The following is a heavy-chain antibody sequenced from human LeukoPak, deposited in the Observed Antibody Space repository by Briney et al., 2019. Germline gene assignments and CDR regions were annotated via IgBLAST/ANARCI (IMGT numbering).Heavy chain of an antibody. CDR3: AKGDSSGWYRYFGRYYYGMDV. V-gene: IGHV4-34*01. D-gene: IGHD6-19*01. CDR1: GGSFSGYY. CDR2: INHSGST. J-gene: IGHJ6*02. Sequence: SETLSLTCAVYGGSFSGYYWSWIRQPPGKGLEWIGEINHSGSTNYNPSLKSRVTISVDTSKNQFSLKLSSVTAADTAVYYCAKGDSSGWYRYFGRYYYGMDVWGQGTTVTVSS.